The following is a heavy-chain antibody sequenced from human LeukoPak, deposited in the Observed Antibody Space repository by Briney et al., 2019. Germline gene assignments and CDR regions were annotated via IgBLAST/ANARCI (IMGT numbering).Heavy chain of an antibody. D-gene: IGHD3-10*01. J-gene: IGHJ5*02. CDR3: ARDGTLTMVRGVIHLNWFDP. CDR2: VDPEDGET. CDR1: GYTFTDYY. V-gene: IGHV1-69-2*01. Sequence: TVKISCKVSGYTFTDYYMHWVQQAPGKGLEWMGLVDPEDGETIYAEKFQGRVTITADTSTDTAYMEPSSLRSEDTAVYYCARDGTLTMVRGVIHLNWFDPWGQGTLVTVSS.